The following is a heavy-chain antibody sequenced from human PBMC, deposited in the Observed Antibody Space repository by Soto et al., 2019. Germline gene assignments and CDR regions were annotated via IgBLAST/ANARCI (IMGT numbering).Heavy chain of an antibody. V-gene: IGHV4-39*01. Sequence: SETLSLTCTVSGGSISSSSYYWGWIRQPPGKGLEWIGSIYYSGSTYYNPSLKSRVTISVDTSKNQFSLKLSSVTAADTAVYYCARHATFNFPGGYDQGWFDYWGQGTLVTVSS. CDR1: GGSISSSSYY. CDR3: ARHATFNFPGGYDQGWFDY. D-gene: IGHD5-12*01. J-gene: IGHJ4*02. CDR2: IYYSGST.